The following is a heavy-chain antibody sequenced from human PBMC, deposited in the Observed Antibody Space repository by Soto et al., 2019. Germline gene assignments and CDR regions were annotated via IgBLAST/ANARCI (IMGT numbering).Heavy chain of an antibody. J-gene: IGHJ6*02. D-gene: IGHD6-25*01. CDR2: ISSSSSTI. CDR1: GFTFSSYS. Sequence: GGSLRLSCAASGFTFSSYSMNWVRQAPGKGLEWVSYISSSSSTIYYADSVKGRFTISRDNAKNSLYLQMNSLRAEDTAVYYCARDSGSLVVNYYYYGMDVWGQGTTVTVSS. V-gene: IGHV3-48*01. CDR3: ARDSGSLVVNYYYYGMDV.